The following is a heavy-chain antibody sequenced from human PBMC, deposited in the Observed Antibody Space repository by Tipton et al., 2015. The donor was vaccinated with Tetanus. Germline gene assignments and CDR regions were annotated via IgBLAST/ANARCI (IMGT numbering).Heavy chain of an antibody. J-gene: IGHJ4*01. Sequence: SLRLSCVASGFTFSSYAMSWVRQAPGKGLEWVSAISGPGDTTTYYTDSVKGRFTISRDNSKKTVYLQMNSLRVEDTAIYYCARDSSQGLIDFWSGFHDQIDYWGHGTLVTVSS. V-gene: IGHV3-23*01. CDR1: GFTFSSYA. CDR2: ISGPGDTTT. D-gene: IGHD3-3*01. CDR3: ARDSSQGLIDFWSGFHDQIDY.